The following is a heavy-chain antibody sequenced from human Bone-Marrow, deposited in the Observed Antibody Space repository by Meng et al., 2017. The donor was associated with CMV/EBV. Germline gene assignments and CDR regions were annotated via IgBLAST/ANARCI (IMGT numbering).Heavy chain of an antibody. CDR1: GGSISSYY. CDR3: ARGARVYGMDV. Sequence: SETLSLTCTVSGGSISSYYWSWIRQPPGKGLECIGYIYYNGGTNYNPSLKSPVTMSIDTSKKQFSLRLSSVTAADTAVYYCARGARVYGMDVWGQGTAVTVSS. J-gene: IGHJ6*02. V-gene: IGHV4-59*01. CDR2: IYYNGGT.